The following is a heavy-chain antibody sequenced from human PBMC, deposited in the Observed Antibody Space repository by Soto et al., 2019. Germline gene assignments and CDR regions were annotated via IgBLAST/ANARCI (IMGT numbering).Heavy chain of an antibody. CDR3: ASSPRYYYYGMDV. CDR2: IDSGGTT. V-gene: IGHV3-53*01. Sequence: GGSLRLSCAASGFTVSSKYMSWFRQAPGKGLEWVSVIDSGGTTYYADSVKGRSTISRDNSENKLYFQMNSLRAEDTAVYYCASSPRYYYYGMDVWGQGTTVTVSS. J-gene: IGHJ6*02. CDR1: GFTVSSKY.